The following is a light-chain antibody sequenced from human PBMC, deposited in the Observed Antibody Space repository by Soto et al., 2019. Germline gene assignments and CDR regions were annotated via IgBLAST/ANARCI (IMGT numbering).Light chain of an antibody. V-gene: IGKV3-20*01. CDR2: GTS. Sequence: EIVLTQSPGTLPLSPGERATLSCRASQNVGSRYLAWYQQKPGQAPRLLIYGTSNRATGIPHRFSGSGSGTDFSLTISSLEPGDLAVYYCQQYGSSPRTFGQGTKVEIK. J-gene: IGKJ1*01. CDR1: QNVGSRY. CDR3: QQYGSSPRT.